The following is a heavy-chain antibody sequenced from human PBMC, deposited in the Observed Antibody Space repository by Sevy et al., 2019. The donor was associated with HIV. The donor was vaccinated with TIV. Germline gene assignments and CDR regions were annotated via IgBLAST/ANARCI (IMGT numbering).Heavy chain of an antibody. Sequence: GGSLRLSGVASGFTFSNYGTHWVRQAPGKGLEWVAITSYNEGGENYADSVKGRFTISRDNSKNTVYLQMYRLTTEDTGVYYCAKDTGSSGYDHYGLDVWGQGTTVTVSS. D-gene: IGHD6-19*01. CDR2: TSYNEGGE. CDR1: GFTFSNYG. CDR3: AKDTGSSGYDHYGLDV. J-gene: IGHJ6*02. V-gene: IGHV3-30*18.